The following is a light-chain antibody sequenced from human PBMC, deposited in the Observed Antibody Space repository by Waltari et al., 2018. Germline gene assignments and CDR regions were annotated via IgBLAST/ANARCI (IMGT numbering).Light chain of an antibody. Sequence: WYPQKSGHSPVLVIYEDAKRPSGIPERFSGSNSGNTATLTISGTQAMDEADYYCQTWDINTGIFGGGTKLTVL. J-gene: IGLJ2*01. V-gene: IGLV3-1*01. CDR2: EDA. CDR3: QTWDINTGI.